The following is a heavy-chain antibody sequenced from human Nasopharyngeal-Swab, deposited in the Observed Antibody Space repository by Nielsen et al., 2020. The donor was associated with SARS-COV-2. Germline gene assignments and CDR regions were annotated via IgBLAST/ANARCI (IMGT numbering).Heavy chain of an antibody. CDR2: MNPNSGNT. CDR1: GYTFTSYD. D-gene: IGHD1-26*01. J-gene: IGHJ6*02. V-gene: IGHV1-8*01. Sequence: ASVKVSCKASGYTFTSYDINWVRQATGQGLEGMGWMNPNSGNTGYAQKFQGRVTMTRNTSISTAYMELSSLRSEDTAVYYCARTGYSGSYPYYYYYYGMDVWGQGTTVTVSS. CDR3: ARTGYSGSYPYYYYYYGMDV.